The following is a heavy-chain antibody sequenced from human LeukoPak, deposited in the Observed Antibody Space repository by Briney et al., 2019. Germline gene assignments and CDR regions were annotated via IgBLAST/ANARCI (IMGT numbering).Heavy chain of an antibody. D-gene: IGHD1-26*01. V-gene: IGHV1-2*02. CDR1: GYTFTGYY. CDR2: INPNSGGT. J-gene: IGHJ4*02. Sequence: ASVKVSCKASGYTFTGYYMHWVRQAPGQGLEWMGWINPNSGGTNYAQKFQSRVTMTRDTSISTAYMELSRLRSDDTAVYYCARVEAYSGSHRPYDYWGQGTLVTVSS. CDR3: ARVEAYSGSHRPYDY.